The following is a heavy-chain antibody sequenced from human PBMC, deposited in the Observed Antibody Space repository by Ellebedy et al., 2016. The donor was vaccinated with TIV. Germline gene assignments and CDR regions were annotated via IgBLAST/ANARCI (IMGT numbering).Heavy chain of an antibody. Sequence: PGGSLRLSCAASGFTVSSNYMSWVRQAPGKGLEWVSVIYSGGSTYYADSVKGRFTISRDNSKNTLYLQMNSLRAEDTAVYYCARDPEYCGGDCYLGYFDYWGQGTLVTVSS. CDR1: GFTVSSNY. CDR3: ARDPEYCGGDCYLGYFDY. J-gene: IGHJ4*02. D-gene: IGHD2-21*02. CDR2: IYSGGST. V-gene: IGHV3-66*01.